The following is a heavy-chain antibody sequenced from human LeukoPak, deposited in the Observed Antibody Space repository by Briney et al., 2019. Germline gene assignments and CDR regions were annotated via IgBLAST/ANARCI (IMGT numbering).Heavy chain of an antibody. V-gene: IGHV3-23*01. J-gene: IGHJ4*02. Sequence: GGSLRLSCAASGFTFSSYAMSWVRQAPGKGLEWVSAISGSGGSTYYADSVKGRFTISRDNSKNTLYLQMNSLRAEDTAVYYCAENVPGGSSGWYYFDYWGQGTLATVSS. D-gene: IGHD6-19*01. CDR2: ISGSGGST. CDR1: GFTFSSYA. CDR3: AENVPGGSSGWYYFDY.